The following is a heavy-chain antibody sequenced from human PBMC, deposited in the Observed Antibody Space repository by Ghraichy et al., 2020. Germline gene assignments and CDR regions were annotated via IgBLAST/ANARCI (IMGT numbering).Heavy chain of an antibody. Sequence: ASVKVSCKASGYTFTGYYMHWVRQAPGQGLEWMGWINPNSGGTNYAQKFQGWVTMTRDTSISTAYMELSRLRSDDTAVYYCARYCSSTSCYHYFDYWGQGTLVTVSS. CDR1: GYTFTGYY. V-gene: IGHV1-2*04. J-gene: IGHJ4*02. CDR2: INPNSGGT. D-gene: IGHD2-2*01. CDR3: ARYCSSTSCYHYFDY.